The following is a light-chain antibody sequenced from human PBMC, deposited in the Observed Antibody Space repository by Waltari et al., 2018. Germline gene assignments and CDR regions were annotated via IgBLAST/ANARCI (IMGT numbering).Light chain of an antibody. V-gene: IGKV1-12*01. Sequence: DIQMTQSPSSVSASVGDRVTITCRAGQDISSCLAWYQQQPGQAPKLLIYAASSLQSGVPSRFSVSGSDTDFTLTISSLQPEDFAAYYGQQANSFPLLTFSAGTKVELK. J-gene: IGKJ4*01. CDR2: AAS. CDR1: QDISSC. CDR3: QQANSFPLLT.